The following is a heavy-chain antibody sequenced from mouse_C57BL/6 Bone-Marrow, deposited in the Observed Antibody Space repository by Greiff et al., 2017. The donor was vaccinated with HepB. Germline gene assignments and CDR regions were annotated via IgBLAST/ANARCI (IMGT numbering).Heavy chain of an antibody. D-gene: IGHD1-1*01. CDR2: IDPENGDT. CDR3: TTSSYYGSSYPYFDY. J-gene: IGHJ2*01. V-gene: IGHV14-4*01. Sequence: EVQLQQSGAELVRPGASVKLSCTASGFNIKDDYMHWVKQRPEQGLEWIGWIDPENGDTEYASKFQGKATITADTSSNTAYLQLSSLTSEDTAVYYGTTSSYYGSSYPYFDYWGQGTTLTVSS. CDR1: GFNIKDDY.